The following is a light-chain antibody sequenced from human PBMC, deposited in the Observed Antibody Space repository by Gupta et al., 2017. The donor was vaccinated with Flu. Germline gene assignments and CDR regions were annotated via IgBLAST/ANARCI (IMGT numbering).Light chain of an antibody. CDR2: KAS. J-gene: IGKJ2*01. Sequence: DIQMTPSTSTLSASVGDRVTITCRASQSISSWLAWYQQKPGKAPKLLIYKASSLESGVPSRCSGSGSGTECTITSSSLQPDDFATYYCQQYNSYPYTFGQGTKLEIK. V-gene: IGKV1-5*03. CDR1: QSISSW. CDR3: QQYNSYPYT.